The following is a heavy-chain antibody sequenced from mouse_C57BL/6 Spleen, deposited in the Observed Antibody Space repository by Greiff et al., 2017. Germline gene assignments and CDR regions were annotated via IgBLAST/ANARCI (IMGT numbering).Heavy chain of an antibody. D-gene: IGHD1-1*01. V-gene: IGHV14-3*01. CDR2: IDPANGNT. CDR3: ATYYGSSYVFDY. CDR1: GFNIKNTY. Sequence: VQLQQSVAELVRPGASVKLSCTASGFNIKNTYMHWVKQRPEQGLEWIGRIDPANGNTKYDPKFQGKATITADTSSTTAYLQLSSLTSEDTAIYYCATYYGSSYVFDYWGQGTTLTVSS. J-gene: IGHJ2*01.